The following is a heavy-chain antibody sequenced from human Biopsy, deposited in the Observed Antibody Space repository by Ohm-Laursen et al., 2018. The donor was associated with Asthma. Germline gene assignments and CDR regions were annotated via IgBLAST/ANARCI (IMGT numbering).Heavy chain of an antibody. V-gene: IGHV1-24*01. J-gene: IGHJ4*02. Sequence: GSSVKVSCKISGYSLTDLSMHWVRQAPGQGLEWMGGHDHEEGGTVNARRFQGRVTMTEDTSTDTAYMELSSLSSDDTAVYYCASDFPKDYVRYNFQFWGQGTLVTDSS. CDR1: GYSLTDLS. D-gene: IGHD4-17*01. CDR3: ASDFPKDYVRYNFQF. CDR2: HDHEEGGT.